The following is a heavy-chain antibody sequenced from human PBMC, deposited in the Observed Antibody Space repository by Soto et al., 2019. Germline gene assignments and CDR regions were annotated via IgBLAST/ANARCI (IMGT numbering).Heavy chain of an antibody. J-gene: IGHJ6*02. CDR3: RGVPKALSSGWCGYYGMDV. D-gene: IGHD6-19*01. CDR2: IKQDGSEK. CDR1: GFTFSSYW. V-gene: IGHV3-7*01. Sequence: GGSLRLSCAASGFTFSSYWMSWVRQAPGKGLEWVANIKQDGSEKYYVDSVKGRFTISRDNAKNSLYLQMNSLRAEDQDVYCLRGVPKALSSGWCGYYGMDVWGQGTTVTVSS.